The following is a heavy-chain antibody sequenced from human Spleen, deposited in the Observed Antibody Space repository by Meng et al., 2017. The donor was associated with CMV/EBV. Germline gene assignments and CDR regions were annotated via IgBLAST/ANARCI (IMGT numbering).Heavy chain of an antibody. Sequence: SLKISCAASGFTFDDYAMHWVRQAPGKGLEWVSGISWNSGSIDYADSLKGRFTISRDNAKNSLYLQMNSLRAEDTALYYCAKDSEGDFWSGYYGALFDYWGQGTLVTVSS. D-gene: IGHD3-3*01. CDR1: GFTFDDYA. V-gene: IGHV3-9*01. CDR3: AKDSEGDFWSGYYGALFDY. CDR2: ISWNSGSI. J-gene: IGHJ4*02.